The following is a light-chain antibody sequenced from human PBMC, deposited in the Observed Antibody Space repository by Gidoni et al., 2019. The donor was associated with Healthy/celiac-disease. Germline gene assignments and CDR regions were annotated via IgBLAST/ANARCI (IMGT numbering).Light chain of an antibody. CDR2: GAS. J-gene: IGKJ1*01. CDR1: QSVSSN. CDR3: QQYNNWPRT. V-gene: IGKV3-15*01. Sequence: EIVMTQSPATLSVSPGERATLSCRASQSVSSNLAWYQKKPGQAPRLLIYGASTRATGIQARFSGSGYGKELNLTISSLQSEDYEVYYCQQYNNWPRTFGQGTKVEIK.